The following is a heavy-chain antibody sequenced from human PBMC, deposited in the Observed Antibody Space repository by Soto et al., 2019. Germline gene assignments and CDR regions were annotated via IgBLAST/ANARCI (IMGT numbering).Heavy chain of an antibody. D-gene: IGHD3-10*01. CDR2: ISAYNGNT. V-gene: IGHV1-18*04. CDR1: GYTFTSYG. CDR3: ARDNYGSGSYWVLHWLDP. J-gene: IGHJ5*02. Sequence: ASVKVSCKASGYTFTSYGISWVRQAPGQGLEWMGWISAYNGNTNYAQKLQGRVTMTTDTSTSTAYMELRSLRSDDTAVYYCARDNYGSGSYWVLHWLDPWGQGTLVTVYS.